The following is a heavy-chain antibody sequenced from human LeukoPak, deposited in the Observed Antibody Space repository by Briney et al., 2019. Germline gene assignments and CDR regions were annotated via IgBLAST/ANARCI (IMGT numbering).Heavy chain of an antibody. V-gene: IGHV3-11*01. D-gene: IGHD3-22*01. CDR3: AREPYYDSSGYCLDY. CDR2: ISSGGSSI. Sequence: KPGGSLRLSCAASGFIFSDYYMSWIRQAPGKGLEWVSYISSGGSSIYYADSVKGRFTISRDNAKNSLYLQMNSLRAEDTAVYYCAREPYYDSSGYCLDYWGQGTLVTVSS. J-gene: IGHJ4*02. CDR1: GFIFSDYY.